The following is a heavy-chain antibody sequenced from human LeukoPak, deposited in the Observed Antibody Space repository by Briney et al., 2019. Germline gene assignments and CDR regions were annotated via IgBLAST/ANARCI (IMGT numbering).Heavy chain of an antibody. Sequence: GASVKVSCKASGYTFTNYYMHWVRQAPGQGLAWMGMINPSGGGTTFAQKFQGRVTMTRDTSTSTVYMELSSLRSEDTAVYYCARDGDSSGFYHPSYWGQGTLVSVSS. CDR2: INPSGGGT. D-gene: IGHD3-22*01. J-gene: IGHJ4*02. CDR3: ARDGDSSGFYHPSY. CDR1: GYTFTNYY. V-gene: IGHV1-46*01.